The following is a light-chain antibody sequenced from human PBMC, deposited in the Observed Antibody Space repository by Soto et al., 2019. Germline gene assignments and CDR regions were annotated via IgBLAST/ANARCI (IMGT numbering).Light chain of an antibody. CDR2: EVN. J-gene: IGLJ1*01. CDR3: SSYAGTSYV. CDR1: SIDVGGYNF. Sequence: QSVLTQPPSASGSPGQSVTISCTGTSIDVGGYNFVSWYQQHAGKVPRLMIYEVNKRPSGVPDRFSGSKSGNTASLTVSGLQPEDEAEYYCSSYAGTSYVFGTGTKVTVL. V-gene: IGLV2-8*01.